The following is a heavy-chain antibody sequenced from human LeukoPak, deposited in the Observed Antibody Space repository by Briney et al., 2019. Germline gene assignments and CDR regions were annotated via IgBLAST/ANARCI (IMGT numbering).Heavy chain of an antibody. CDR1: GFTFSSYA. J-gene: IGHJ4*02. CDR2: ISGSGGNT. Sequence: GGSLRLSCAASGFTFSSYAMSWVRQAPGTGLEWVSAISGSGGNTYYADSVKGRFTISRDNSKNTLYLQMNSLRAEDTAVYYCAKFHCSTTSCYDFDYWGQGTLVTVSS. D-gene: IGHD2-2*01. V-gene: IGHV3-23*01. CDR3: AKFHCSTTSCYDFDY.